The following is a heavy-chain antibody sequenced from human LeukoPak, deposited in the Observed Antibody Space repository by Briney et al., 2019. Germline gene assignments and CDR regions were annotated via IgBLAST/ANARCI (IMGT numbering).Heavy chain of an antibody. CDR2: ISAYNGNT. CDR1: GYTFTSYG. V-gene: IGHV1-18*01. Sequence: ASVKVSCKASGYTFTSYGISWVRQAPGQGLEWMGWISAYNGNTNYAQKLQGRVTMTTDTSTSTAYMELRSLRSDDTAVYYCARIRHYYDSSGYAYWGQRTLVTVSS. J-gene: IGHJ4*02. CDR3: ARIRHYYDSSGYAY. D-gene: IGHD3-22*01.